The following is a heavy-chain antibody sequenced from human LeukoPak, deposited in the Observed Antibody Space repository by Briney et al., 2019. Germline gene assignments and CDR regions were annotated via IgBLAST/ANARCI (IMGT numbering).Heavy chain of an antibody. CDR3: ARSVYCSGGNCYFDY. Sequence: SQTLSLTCAVSGGSISSDAYSWSWIRQPPGKGLEWNGYIFHSGSTFYNPSLQSRITMSVDRSKNQFSLKLSSVTAADTAVYYCARSVYCSGGNCYFDYWGQGTLVTVSS. V-gene: IGHV4-30-2*01. CDR2: IFHSGST. CDR1: GGSISSDAYS. D-gene: IGHD2-15*01. J-gene: IGHJ4*02.